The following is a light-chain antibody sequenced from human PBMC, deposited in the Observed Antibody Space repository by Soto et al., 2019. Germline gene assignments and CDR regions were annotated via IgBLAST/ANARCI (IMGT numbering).Light chain of an antibody. CDR3: HQYNNWPPYT. CDR2: GAS. V-gene: IGKV3-15*01. CDR1: QSVSSD. Sequence: EEVMTQSPANLSVSPGERVTLSCRASQSVSSDLAWYQQKPGQAPRLLIYGASTRATGIPARFSGSGSGTDFTLAISSLQSEDFAIYYCHQYNNWPPYTFGQGTKVDI. J-gene: IGKJ2*01.